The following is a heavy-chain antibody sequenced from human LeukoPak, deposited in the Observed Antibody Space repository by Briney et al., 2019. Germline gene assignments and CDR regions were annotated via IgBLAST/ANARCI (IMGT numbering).Heavy chain of an antibody. CDR2: MNPNSGNT. CDR1: GYTFTSYD. V-gene: IGHV1-8*01. CDR3: ARVRSGRQGYFDY. J-gene: IGHJ4*02. D-gene: IGHD3-10*01. Sequence: ASVKVSCKASGYTFTSYDINWVRQATGQGLEWMGWMNPNSGNTGYAQKFQGRVTMTRNTSISTAYMELSRLRSDDTAVYYCARVRSGRQGYFDYWGQGTLVTVSS.